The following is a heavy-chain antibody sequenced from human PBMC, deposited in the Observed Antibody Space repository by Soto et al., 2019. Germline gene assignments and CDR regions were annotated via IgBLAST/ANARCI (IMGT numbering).Heavy chain of an antibody. D-gene: IGHD3-10*01. J-gene: IGHJ5*02. CDR3: ARDAVVRGVTASTHNWFDP. Sequence: PSETLSLTCTVSGGSISSGGYYWSWIRQHPGKGLEWIGYIYYSGSTYYNPSLKSRVTISVDTSKNQFSLKLSSVTAADTAVYYCARDAVVRGVTASTHNWFDPWGQGTLVTVSS. CDR2: IYYSGST. CDR1: GGSISSGGYY. V-gene: IGHV4-31*03.